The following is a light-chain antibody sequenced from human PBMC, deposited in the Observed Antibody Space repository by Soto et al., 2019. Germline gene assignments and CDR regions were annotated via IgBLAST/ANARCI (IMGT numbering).Light chain of an antibody. J-gene: IGLJ2*01. CDR1: SSNIGAGYD. CDR3: QSYDSSLSGVV. Sequence: QSVLTQPPSVSGAPGQRVTISCTGSSSNIGAGYDVHWYQQLPGTAPKLLIYGNSNRPSGVPDRFSGSKSGTSASLVITGLQAEDEADYCCQSYDSSLSGVVFGGGTKLTVL. CDR2: GNS. V-gene: IGLV1-40*01.